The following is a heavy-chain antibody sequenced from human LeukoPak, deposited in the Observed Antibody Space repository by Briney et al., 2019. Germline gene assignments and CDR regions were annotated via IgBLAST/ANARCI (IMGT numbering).Heavy chain of an antibody. D-gene: IGHD1-26*01. CDR1: GYTFTSYD. CDR3: ARDRLFGGSYLNAFDI. J-gene: IGHJ3*02. V-gene: IGHV1-8*01. CDR2: MNPNSGNT. Sequence: ASVKVSCKASGYTFTSYDINWVRQATGQGLEWMGWMNPNSGNTGYAQKFQGRVTITADESTSTAYMELSSLRSEDTAVYYCARDRLFGGSYLNAFDIWGQGTMVAVSS.